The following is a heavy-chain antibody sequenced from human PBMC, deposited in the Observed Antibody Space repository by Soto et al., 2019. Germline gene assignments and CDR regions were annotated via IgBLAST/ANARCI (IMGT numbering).Heavy chain of an antibody. CDR2: IRNKANSYTT. CDR1: GFTFSDHY. V-gene: IGHV3-72*01. D-gene: IGHD5-18*01. Sequence: EVQLVESGGGLVQPGGSLRLSCAASGFTFSDHYMDWVRQAPGKGLEWVGRIRNKANSYTTDHAASVKGRFTISREDSRNSLYLQMNTLKTEDTAMYYCVAYSYGRIDYWGQGTLVTVSS. CDR3: VAYSYGRIDY. J-gene: IGHJ4*02.